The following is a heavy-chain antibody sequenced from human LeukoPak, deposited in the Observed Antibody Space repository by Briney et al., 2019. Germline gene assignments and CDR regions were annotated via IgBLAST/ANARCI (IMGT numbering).Heavy chain of an antibody. CDR2: IYYSGST. D-gene: IGHD6-6*01. CDR3: ARASAARHFDY. J-gene: IGHJ4*02. V-gene: IGHV4-59*01. CDR1: GGSISSYY. Sequence: PSETLSLTCTVSGGSISSYYWCWIRQAPGKGLEWIGYIYYSGSTNYNPSLKSRVTISVDTSKNQFSLKLSSVTAADTAVYYCARASAARHFDYWGQGTLVTVSS.